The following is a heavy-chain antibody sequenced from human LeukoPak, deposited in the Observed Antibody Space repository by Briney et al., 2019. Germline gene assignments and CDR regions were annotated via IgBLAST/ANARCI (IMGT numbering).Heavy chain of an antibody. CDR2: ISGSGGST. CDR1: GFTFSDYY. D-gene: IGHD6-6*01. CDR3: AKHPYSSSSDWFDP. J-gene: IGHJ5*02. Sequence: GGSLRLSCAASGFTFSDYYMSWVRQAPGKGLEWVSAISGSGGSTYYADSVKGRFTISRDNSKNTLYLQMNSLRAEDTAVYYCAKHPYSSSSDWFDPWGQGTLVTVSS. V-gene: IGHV3-23*01.